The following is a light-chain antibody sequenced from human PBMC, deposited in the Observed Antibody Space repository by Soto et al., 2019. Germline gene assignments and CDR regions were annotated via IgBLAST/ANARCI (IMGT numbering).Light chain of an antibody. Sequence: VLTQSPATLSLSPGERATLSCRASQSVSSYLAWYQQKPGQAPRLLIYDASNRATGIPARFSGSGSGTDFTLTISGLEPEDFAVYYCQQRGNWPLTFGGGTKVDNK. V-gene: IGKV3-11*01. CDR1: QSVSSY. CDR3: QQRGNWPLT. CDR2: DAS. J-gene: IGKJ4*01.